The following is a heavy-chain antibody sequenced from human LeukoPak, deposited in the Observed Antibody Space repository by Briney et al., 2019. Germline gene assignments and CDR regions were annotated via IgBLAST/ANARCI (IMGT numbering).Heavy chain of an antibody. CDR2: INSDGSST. Sequence: TGGSLSLSCAASGFTFSSYWMHWVRQAPGKGLVWVSRINSDGSSTSYADSVKGRFTISRDNAKNTLYLQMNSLRAEDTAVYYCASLTNYDFWSGTVDYWGQGTLVTVSS. CDR1: GFTFSSYW. V-gene: IGHV3-74*01. D-gene: IGHD3-3*01. J-gene: IGHJ4*02. CDR3: ASLTNYDFWSGTVDY.